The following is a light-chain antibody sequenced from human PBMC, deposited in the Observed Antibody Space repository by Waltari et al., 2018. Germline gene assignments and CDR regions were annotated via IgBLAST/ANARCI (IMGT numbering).Light chain of an antibody. J-gene: IGKJ1*01. V-gene: IGKV3-15*01. CDR1: QSVNGY. CDR2: GAS. CDR3: QQCNDWPRGT. Sequence: ETVMTQSPATLSVSPGERATLSCRASQSVNGYLAWYQQKPGQPPRHIIYGASTRAPGVPARFTGSGSQREFTLTISSLQSEDLGIYYCQQCNDWPRGTFGQGTKVEIK.